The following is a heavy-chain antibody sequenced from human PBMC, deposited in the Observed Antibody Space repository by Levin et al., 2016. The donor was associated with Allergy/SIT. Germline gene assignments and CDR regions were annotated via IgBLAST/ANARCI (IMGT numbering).Heavy chain of an antibody. Sequence: VRQAPGKGLEWVSYISSSSSTIYYADSVKGRFTISRDNAKNSLYLQMNSLRDEDTAVYYCARTEWFGELSSGHDYWGQGTLVTVSS. CDR2: ISSSSSTI. J-gene: IGHJ4*02. CDR3: ARTEWFGELSSGHDY. V-gene: IGHV3-48*02. D-gene: IGHD3-10*01.